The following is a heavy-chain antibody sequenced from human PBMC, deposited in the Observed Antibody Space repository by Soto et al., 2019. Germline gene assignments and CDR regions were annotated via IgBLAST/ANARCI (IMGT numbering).Heavy chain of an antibody. Sequence: QVQLVQSGAEERKPGASVKVSCKTSGYILTSYAMHWVRQAPGQRLEWMGWINPGTGDTRYSQNLQGRVTITRDTSASTAYMELSSLTSADTAVYYCSKDAHCSGGTCYSAFDIWGLGTMVTVSP. CDR3: SKDAHCSGGTCYSAFDI. V-gene: IGHV1-3*05. J-gene: IGHJ3*02. CDR1: GYILTSYA. D-gene: IGHD2-15*01. CDR2: INPGTGDT.